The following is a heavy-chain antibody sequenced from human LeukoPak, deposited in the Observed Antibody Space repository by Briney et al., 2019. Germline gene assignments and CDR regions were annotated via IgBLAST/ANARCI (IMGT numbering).Heavy chain of an antibody. Sequence: ESGGSLRLSCAASGFTFDDYAMHWVRQTPGKGLEWVSLINWAGGSTYYADSVKGRFTISRDNAKNSLYLQMSSLRAEDTAVYYCARDAGDYGSGTHGGFDPWGQGTLVTVSS. CDR1: GFTFDDYA. J-gene: IGHJ5*02. V-gene: IGHV3-43D*03. CDR2: INWAGGST. CDR3: ARDAGDYGSGTHGGFDP. D-gene: IGHD3-10*01.